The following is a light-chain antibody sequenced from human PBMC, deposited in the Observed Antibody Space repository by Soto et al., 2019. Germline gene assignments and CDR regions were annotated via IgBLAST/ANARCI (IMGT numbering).Light chain of an antibody. Sequence: SYELTQPPSVSVAPGKTARIPCGGNNIGSKSVHWYQQKPGQAPVLVIYYDSERPSGIPERFSGSNSGNTATLTISRVEAGDEADYYGQVWDSSSDPLYVFGTGTKVTVL. V-gene: IGLV3-21*04. CDR1: NIGSKS. J-gene: IGLJ1*01. CDR3: QVWDSSSDPLYV. CDR2: YDS.